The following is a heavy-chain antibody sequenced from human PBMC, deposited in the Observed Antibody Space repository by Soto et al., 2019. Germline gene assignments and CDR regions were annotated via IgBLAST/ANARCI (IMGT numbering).Heavy chain of an antibody. V-gene: IGHV4-34*01. CDR2: INHSGST. CDR1: GGSFSGYY. D-gene: IGHD6-13*01. J-gene: IGHJ6*02. Sequence: LSLTCAVYGGSFSGYYWSWIRQPPGKGLEWIGEINHSGSTNDNPSLKSRVTISVDTSKNQFSLKLSSVTAADTAVYYCARGRIAAAGTWGTYYYYGMDVWGQGTTVTVSS. CDR3: ARGRIAAAGTWGTYYYYGMDV.